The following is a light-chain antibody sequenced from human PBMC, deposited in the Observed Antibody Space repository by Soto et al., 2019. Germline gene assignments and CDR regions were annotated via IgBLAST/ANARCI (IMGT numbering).Light chain of an antibody. V-gene: IGKV1-9*01. CDR2: EES. CDR3: QQYNSYSWT. Sequence: DIPLTQSPSSLSASVGDRVTITCRASQAITNNLAWYQQKPGNPPKLLIYEESTLHSGVPSRFSGRKVGTQFILTIDSLQPEDFATYYCQQYNSYSWTFGQGTKVEIK. CDR1: QAITNN. J-gene: IGKJ1*01.